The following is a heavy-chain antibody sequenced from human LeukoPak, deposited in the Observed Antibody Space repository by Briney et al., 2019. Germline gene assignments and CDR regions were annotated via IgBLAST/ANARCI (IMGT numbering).Heavy chain of an antibody. CDR1: GYTFTGYY. CDR2: INPNSGGT. CDR3: VRGEHSYYYDSSGYPGDY. J-gene: IGHJ4*02. V-gene: IGHV1-2*02. Sequence: ASVKVSCKASGYTFTGYYMHWVRQAPGQGLEWMGWINPNSGGTNYAQKFQGRVTMTRDTSISTAYMELSRLRSDDTAVYYCVRGEHSYYYDSSGYPGDYWGQGTLVTVSS. D-gene: IGHD3-22*01.